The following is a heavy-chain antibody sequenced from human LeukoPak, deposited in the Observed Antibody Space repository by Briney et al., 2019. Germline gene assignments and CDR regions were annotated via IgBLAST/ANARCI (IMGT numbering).Heavy chain of an antibody. CDR2: ISYDGSNK. D-gene: IGHD1-14*01. CDR1: GFTFSDYY. Sequence: GGSLRLSCAASGFTFSDYYMSWIRQAPGKGLEWVAVISYDGSNKYYADSVKGRFTISRDNSKNTLYLQMNSLRAEDTAVYYCARDSVNGRFDYWGQGTLVTVSS. V-gene: IGHV3-30-3*01. J-gene: IGHJ4*02. CDR3: ARDSVNGRFDY.